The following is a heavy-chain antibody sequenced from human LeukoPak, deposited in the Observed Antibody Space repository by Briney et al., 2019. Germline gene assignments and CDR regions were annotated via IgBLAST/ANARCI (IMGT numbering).Heavy chain of an antibody. CDR2: IRYDGSDK. J-gene: IGHJ4*02. V-gene: IGHV3-30*02. D-gene: IGHD2-15*01. CDR3: ATDLEVAAKPLDY. CDR1: GFIFTDYG. Sequence: PGGSLRLSCAASGFIFTDYGMHWVRQAPGKGLEWLTFIRYDGSDKYYADSVKGRFTISRDNSKNTLYLQMNSLTSEDTAVYYCATDLEVAAKPLDYWGQGTLVTVSS.